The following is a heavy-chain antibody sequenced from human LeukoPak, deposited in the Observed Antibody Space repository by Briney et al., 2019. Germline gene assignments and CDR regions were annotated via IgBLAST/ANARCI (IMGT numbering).Heavy chain of an antibody. CDR3: ARPYIAYCGGDCYSNYFDY. J-gene: IGHJ4*02. D-gene: IGHD2-21*02. CDR1: GYSISSDYY. Sequence: PSETLSLTCTFSGYSISSDYYWGWVRQPPGKGLEWIGSIYHSGSTYYNPSLKSRVTISVDTSKNQFSLKLSSVTAADTAVYYCARPYIAYCGGDCYSNYFDYWGQGTLVTVSS. CDR2: IYHSGST. V-gene: IGHV4-38-2*02.